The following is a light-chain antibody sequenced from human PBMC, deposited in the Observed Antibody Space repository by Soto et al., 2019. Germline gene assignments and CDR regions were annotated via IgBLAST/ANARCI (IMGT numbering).Light chain of an antibody. J-gene: IGLJ1*01. CDR3: TSHSSSGTLAV. CDR2: VVS. V-gene: IGLV2-14*01. CDR1: SSDIGGSNW. Sequence: QSALTQPASVSGSPGQSITISCNGTSSDIGGSNWVSWYQQHPGRAPKLIIFVVSGRTSGVSDRFSGSRSDNTASMTISWIKAEDEADYSCTSHSSSGTLAVFGTGTKLTVL.